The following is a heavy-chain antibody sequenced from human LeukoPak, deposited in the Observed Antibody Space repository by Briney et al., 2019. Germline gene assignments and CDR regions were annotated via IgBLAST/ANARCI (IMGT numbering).Heavy chain of an antibody. Sequence: GASVKVSCKASGYTFTGYYIHWVRQAPGQGLEWMGWINPNSGGTNYAQKFQGRVTMTRDTSISTAYMELSRLRSDGTAVYYCARSGLYFDWLTPEYYYYMDVWGKGTTVTVSS. CDR1: GYTFTGYY. V-gene: IGHV1-2*02. CDR3: ARSGLYFDWLTPEYYYYMDV. CDR2: INPNSGGT. J-gene: IGHJ6*03. D-gene: IGHD3-9*01.